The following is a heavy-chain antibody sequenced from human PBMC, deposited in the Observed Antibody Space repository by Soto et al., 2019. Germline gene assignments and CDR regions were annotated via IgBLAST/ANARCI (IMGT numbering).Heavy chain of an antibody. CDR1: GDSVSSNSAA. V-gene: IGHV6-1*01. J-gene: IGHJ5*02. CDR3: ARDLRDSSSWGYNWLDP. CDR2: TYYRSKWYN. Sequence: PSQTLSLTCAISGDSVSSNSAAWNWIRQSPSRGLEWLGRTYYRSKWYNDYAVSVKSRITINPDTSKNQFSLQLNSVTPEDTAVYYCARDLRDSSSWGYNWLDPWGQGTLVTVSS. D-gene: IGHD6-13*01.